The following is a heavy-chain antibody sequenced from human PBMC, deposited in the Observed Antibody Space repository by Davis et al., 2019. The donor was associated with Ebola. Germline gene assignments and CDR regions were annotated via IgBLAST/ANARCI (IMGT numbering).Heavy chain of an antibody. CDR2: INPNSGGT. Sequence: ASVKVSCKASGYTFTGYYMHWVRQAPGQGLEWMGRINPNSGGTNYAQKFQGRVTITADKSTSTAYMELSSLRSEDTAVYYCAREGGYGDYYFDYWGQGTLVTVSS. J-gene: IGHJ4*02. V-gene: IGHV1-2*06. CDR1: GYTFTGYY. CDR3: AREGGYGDYYFDY. D-gene: IGHD4-17*01.